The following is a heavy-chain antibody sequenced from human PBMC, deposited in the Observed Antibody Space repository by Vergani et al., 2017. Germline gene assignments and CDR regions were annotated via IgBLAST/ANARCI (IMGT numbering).Heavy chain of an antibody. V-gene: IGHV4-31*01. J-gene: IGHJ6*03. CDR2: IFYSGTT. Sequence: QVQLRESGPGVVKPSQTLSLTCAVSGGSISSGAHSWTGIRQRPGKGLEWIGYIFYSGTTYDNPSLRSLLTTSVDTTQNQFSLKLRSVTAAETAVYYCARVDTQVPATSHFCYMDVWGKGTTVVVSS. CDR3: ARVDTQVPATSHFCYMDV. D-gene: IGHD6-25*01. CDR1: GGSISSGAHS.